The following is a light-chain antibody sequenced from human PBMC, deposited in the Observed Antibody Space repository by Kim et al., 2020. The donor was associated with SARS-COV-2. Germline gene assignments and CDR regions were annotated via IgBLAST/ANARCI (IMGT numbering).Light chain of an antibody. CDR2: DNN. CDR3: GTWDSSHVV. J-gene: IGLJ2*01. CDR1: SSNIGNNY. Sequence: APGQKGTISCSGSSSNIGNNYVSWYQQLPGTAPKLLIYDNNKRPSGIPDRFSGSKSGTSATLGITGLQTGDEADYYCGTWDSSHVVFGGGTQLTVL. V-gene: IGLV1-51*01.